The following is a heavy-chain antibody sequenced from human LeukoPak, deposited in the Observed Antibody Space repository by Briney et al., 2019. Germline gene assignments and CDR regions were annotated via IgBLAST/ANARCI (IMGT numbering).Heavy chain of an antibody. CDR2: TNHSGST. D-gene: IGHD3-22*01. CDR3: ARGGGPPRVVVIIPTVGYFQH. CDR1: GGSFSGYY. J-gene: IGHJ1*01. Sequence: SETLSLTCAVYGGSFSGYYWSWIRQPPGKGLEWIGETNHSGSTNYNPSLKSRVTISVDTSKNQFSLKPSSVTAADTAVYYCARGGGPPRVVVIIPTVGYFQHWGQGTLVTVSS. V-gene: IGHV4-34*01.